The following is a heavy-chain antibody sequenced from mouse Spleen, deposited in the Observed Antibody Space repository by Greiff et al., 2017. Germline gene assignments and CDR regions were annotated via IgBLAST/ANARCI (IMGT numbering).Heavy chain of an antibody. V-gene: IGHV1-26*01. CDR3: AKTARAPWFAY. CDR1: GYTFTDYY. J-gene: IGHJ3*01. D-gene: IGHD3-2*01. CDR2: INPNNGGT. Sequence: VQLQQSGPELVKPGASVKISCKASGYTFTDYYMNWVKQSHGKSLEWIGDINPNNGGTSYNQKFKGKATLTVDKSSSTAYMELRSLTSEDSAVYYCAKTARAPWFAYWGQGTLVTVSA.